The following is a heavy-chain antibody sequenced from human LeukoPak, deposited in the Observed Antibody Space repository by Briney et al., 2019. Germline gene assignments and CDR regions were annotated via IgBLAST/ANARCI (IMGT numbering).Heavy chain of an antibody. D-gene: IGHD3-9*01. CDR2: INPNSGGT. CDR3: ACWDILTGYYLL. CDR1: GYTFTGYY. Sequence: ASVKVSCKASGYTFTGYYMHWVRQASGQGLEWMGWINPNSGGTNYAQKFQGRVTMTRDTSISTAYMELSRLRSDDTAVYYCACWDILTGYYLLWGQGTLVTVSS. V-gene: IGHV1-2*02. J-gene: IGHJ4*02.